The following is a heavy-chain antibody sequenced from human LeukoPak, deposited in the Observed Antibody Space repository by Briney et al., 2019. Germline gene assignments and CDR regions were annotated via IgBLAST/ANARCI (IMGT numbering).Heavy chain of an antibody. J-gene: IGHJ1*01. CDR1: GFTFSGNW. CDR2: INPDGSQK. V-gene: IGHV3-7*01. Sequence: GGSLRLSCAASGFTFSGNWMSWVRQAPGKGLEWVASINPDGSQKLYVDSVKGRLTICRDNTKSSVDLQMNSLGAEDTAMYYCARAPSEIGGYYPEYFRHWGQGTLVTVSS. D-gene: IGHD3-22*01. CDR3: ARAPSEIGGYYPEYFRH.